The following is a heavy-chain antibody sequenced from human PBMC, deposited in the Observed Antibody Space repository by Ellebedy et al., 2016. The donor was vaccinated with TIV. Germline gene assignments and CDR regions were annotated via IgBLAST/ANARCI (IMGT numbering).Heavy chain of an antibody. CDR3: ARDYWGSYEY. J-gene: IGHJ4*02. D-gene: IGHD1-26*01. V-gene: IGHV1-2*02. CDR2: INPNSGGT. Sequence: AASVKVSCKASGYTFTDYYIHWVRQAPGQGLEWMGWINPNSGGTNFAQKFQGRVTMTGDTSISTAYLELSRLTSDDTAVYYCARDYWGSYEYWGQGTLATVSS. CDR1: GYTFTDYY.